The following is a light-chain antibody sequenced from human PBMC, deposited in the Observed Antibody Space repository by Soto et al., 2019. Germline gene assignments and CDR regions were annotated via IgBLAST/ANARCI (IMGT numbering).Light chain of an antibody. CDR2: EVS. CDR3: SSYTSSSTLV. J-gene: IGLJ3*02. CDR1: SSDVGGYNY. V-gene: IGLV2-14*01. Sequence: QSALTQPPSVSGSPGQSITISCTGTSSDVGGYNYVSWYQQHPGKAPKLMIYEVSNRPSGVSNRFSASKSGNTASLIISGLQAEDEADYYCSSYTSSSTLVFGGGTKLTVL.